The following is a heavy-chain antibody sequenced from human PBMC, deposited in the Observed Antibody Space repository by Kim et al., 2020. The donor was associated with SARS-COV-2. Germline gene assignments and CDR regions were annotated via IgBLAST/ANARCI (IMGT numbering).Heavy chain of an antibody. D-gene: IGHD3-22*01. Sequence: SETLSLTCTVSGGSISSSSYYWGWLRQPPGKGLEWIGSIYYSGSTYYNPSLKSRVTISVDTSKNQFSLKLSSVTAADTAVYYCARIPPTVITHDAFDIWGQGTMVTVSS. CDR1: GGSISSSSYY. CDR3: ARIPPTVITHDAFDI. V-gene: IGHV4-39*01. CDR2: IYYSGST. J-gene: IGHJ3*02.